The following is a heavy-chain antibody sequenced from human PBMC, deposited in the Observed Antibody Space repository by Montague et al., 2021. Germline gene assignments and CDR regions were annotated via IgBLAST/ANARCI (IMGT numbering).Heavy chain of an antibody. CDR3: ARERDRYYYMDI. V-gene: IGHV4-38-2*02. J-gene: IGHJ6*03. CDR1: RSLINSDYY. Sequence: SETLSFTCTVSRSLINSDYYWGWIWQPPGKGLEWMGSVSHGGRTYYNPSLKSRVTISVDTSNNHFSLKLSSVTAADTAMYYCARERDRYYYMDIWGKGTTITVSS. CDR2: VSHGGRT.